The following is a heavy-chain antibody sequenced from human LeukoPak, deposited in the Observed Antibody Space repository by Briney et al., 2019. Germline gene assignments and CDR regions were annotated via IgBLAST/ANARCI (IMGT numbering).Heavy chain of an antibody. Sequence: GASVKVSCKASGYTFTGYHMHWVRQAPGQGLEWMGRINPNSGDTNYAQKFQGRVTMTRDTSTSTAYMELRSLRSDDTAVYYCARDLTWIQRALDYWGQGTLVTVSS. CDR2: INPNSGDT. CDR1: GYTFTGYH. D-gene: IGHD5-18*01. CDR3: ARDLTWIQRALDY. J-gene: IGHJ4*02. V-gene: IGHV1-2*06.